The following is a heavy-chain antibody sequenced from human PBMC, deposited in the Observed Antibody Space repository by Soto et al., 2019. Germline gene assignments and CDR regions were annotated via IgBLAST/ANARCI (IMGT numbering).Heavy chain of an antibody. CDR3: ARTRSLTIFGY. CDR2: IYYSGST. Sequence: SETRSLAWTLSGGSISSYYCRWIRQHPGKGLEWIAYIYYSGSTNYNPSLKSRVTISVDTSKSQFSLKLSSVTDGDTAVYYCARTRSLTIFGYWGQGTPVTVSS. CDR1: GGSISSYY. J-gene: IGHJ4*02. V-gene: IGHV4-59*01. D-gene: IGHD3-3*01.